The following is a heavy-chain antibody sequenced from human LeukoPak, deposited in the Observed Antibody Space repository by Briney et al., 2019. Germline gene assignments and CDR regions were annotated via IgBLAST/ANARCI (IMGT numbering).Heavy chain of an antibody. J-gene: IGHJ4*01. CDR2: IWSDGSNR. Sequence: GGSLRLSCAASGFIFSHYGMHWVRQAPGKGLEWVAVIWSDGSNRFYAGSVKGRFTISRDNSQNTVFLQMNSLRVEDTAMYYCARDAQRGFDCSNSLEYWGHGTLVTVSS. D-gene: IGHD4-11*01. V-gene: IGHV3-33*01. CDR1: GFIFSHYG. CDR3: ARDAQRGFDCSNSLEY.